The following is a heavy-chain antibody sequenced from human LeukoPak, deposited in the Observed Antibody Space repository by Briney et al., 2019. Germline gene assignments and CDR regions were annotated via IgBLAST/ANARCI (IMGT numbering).Heavy chain of an antibody. CDR2: IYYSGNT. V-gene: IGHV4-59*01. CDR3: ARAYTSWSFDY. D-gene: IGHD2-2*02. Sequence: SETLSLTCTVSGVSITTYYWSWIRQPPGKGLEWIGFIYYSGNTNYNPSLKSRVTISVDTSKNQFSLKLCSVTAADTAVYYCARAYTSWSFDYWGQGTLVTVSS. CDR1: GVSITTYY. J-gene: IGHJ4*02.